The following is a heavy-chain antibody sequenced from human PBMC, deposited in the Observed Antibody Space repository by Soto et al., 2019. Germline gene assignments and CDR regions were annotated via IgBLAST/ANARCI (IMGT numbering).Heavy chain of an antibody. CDR1: GYTFTGYY. CDR3: ARVKGWWGSGSYGMDV. Sequence: GGSVKVSCKASGYTFTGYYMHWVRQAPGQGLEWMGWINPNSGGKNYAQKFQGWVTMTRDTSISTAYMELSRLRSDDTAVYYCARVKGWWGSGSYGMDVWGQGTTVTVSS. J-gene: IGHJ6*02. V-gene: IGHV1-2*04. D-gene: IGHD3-10*01. CDR2: INPNSGGK.